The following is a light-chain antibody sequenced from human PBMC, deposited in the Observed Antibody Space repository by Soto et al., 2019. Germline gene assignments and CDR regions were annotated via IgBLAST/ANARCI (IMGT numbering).Light chain of an antibody. V-gene: IGLV2-11*01. CDR2: DVT. CDR3: CSYAGSYTFYV. CDR1: SRDIGGYNY. J-gene: IGLJ1*01. Sequence: QSALTQPRSVSGSPGQSVTISCTGASRDIGGYNYVSWYRQYPGKAPKLLIYDVTKRPSGVPDRFSGSKSGYTASLTISGLRAEDDADYYCCSYAGSYTFYVFGTGTKVTVL.